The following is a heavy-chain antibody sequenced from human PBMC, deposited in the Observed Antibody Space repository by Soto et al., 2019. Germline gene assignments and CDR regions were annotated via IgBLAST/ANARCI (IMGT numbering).Heavy chain of an antibody. CDR3: ASLYSGYEYYYYYGMDV. J-gene: IGHJ6*02. V-gene: IGHV4-4*02. CDR2: IYHSGST. Sequence: SETLSLTCAVSGGSISSSNWWSWVRQPPGKGLEWIGEIYHSGSTNYNPSLKSRVTISVDKSKNQFSLKLSSVTAADTAVYYCASLYSGYEYYYYYGMDVWGQGTTVTVSS. D-gene: IGHD5-12*01. CDR1: GGSISSSNW.